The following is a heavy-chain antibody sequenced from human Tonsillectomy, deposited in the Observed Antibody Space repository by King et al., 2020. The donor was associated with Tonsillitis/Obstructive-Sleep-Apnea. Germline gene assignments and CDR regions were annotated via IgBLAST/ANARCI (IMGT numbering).Heavy chain of an antibody. J-gene: IGHJ6*03. Sequence: VQLVESGAEVKKRGASVKVSCTASGYTFANYGITWVRQAPGQGLEWMGWISTYNGNTNYAQKFQGRVTMTTDTSTSTAYMEVRSLRSDDTAVYYCAGWWSGTANYYYMDVWGKGTPVTVS. CDR3: AGWWSGTANYYYMDV. CDR2: ISTYNGNT. CDR1: GYTFANYG. D-gene: IGHD2-15*01. V-gene: IGHV1-18*01.